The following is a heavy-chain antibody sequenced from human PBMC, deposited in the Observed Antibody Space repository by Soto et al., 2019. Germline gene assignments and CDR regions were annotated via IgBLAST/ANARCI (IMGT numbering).Heavy chain of an antibody. CDR1: GFTFSSYG. Sequence: QVQLVESGGGVVQPGRSLRLSCAASGFTFSSYGMHWVRQAPGKGLEWVAVIWYDGSNKYYADSVKGRFTISRDNSKNTLYLKMNSLRAEDTAVYYCARGPSSRSNLFFDYWGQGTLVTVSS. V-gene: IGHV3-33*01. J-gene: IGHJ4*02. CDR3: ARGPSSRSNLFFDY. CDR2: IWYDGSNK.